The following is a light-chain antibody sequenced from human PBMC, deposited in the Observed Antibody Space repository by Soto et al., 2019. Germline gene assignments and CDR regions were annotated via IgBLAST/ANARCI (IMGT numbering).Light chain of an antibody. CDR1: QGISNR. Sequence: DIQMTQSPSSVSAPVGDRVTLTCRASQGISNRLARYQQKPGRAPSLLIFLASPLQSGVPSRFSGGGSGTDFTLTISSLQPEDSATYYCQQANSLPYSFGQGTKVEI. CDR2: LAS. V-gene: IGKV1-12*01. J-gene: IGKJ2*03. CDR3: QQANSLPYS.